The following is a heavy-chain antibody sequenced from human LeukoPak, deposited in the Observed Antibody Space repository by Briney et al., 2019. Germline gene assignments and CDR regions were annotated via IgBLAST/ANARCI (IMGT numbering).Heavy chain of an antibody. CDR3: AKDRDYYGSGSYSYYFDY. V-gene: IGHV3-74*01. J-gene: IGHJ4*02. D-gene: IGHD3-10*01. Sequence: GGSLRLSCAASGFTFSSYWMHWVRQAPGKGLVWVSRINSDGSSTGYADSVKGRFTISRDNAKNTLSLQMNSLRAEDTAVYYCAKDRDYYGSGSYSYYFDYWGQGTLVTVSS. CDR1: GFTFSSYW. CDR2: INSDGSST.